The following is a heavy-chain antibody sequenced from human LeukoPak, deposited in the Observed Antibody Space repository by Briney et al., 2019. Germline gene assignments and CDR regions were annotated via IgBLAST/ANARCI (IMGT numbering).Heavy chain of an antibody. Sequence: SETLSLTCVVYGGSFSGYYWSWIRQPPGKGLEWIGEINHSGSTNYNPSLKSRVTISVDTSKNQFSLKLSSVTAADTAVYYCARSNIVVVPAYDWWGQGTLVTVSS. CDR2: INHSGST. V-gene: IGHV4-34*01. CDR3: ARSNIVVVPAYDW. CDR1: GGSFSGYY. J-gene: IGHJ4*02. D-gene: IGHD2-2*01.